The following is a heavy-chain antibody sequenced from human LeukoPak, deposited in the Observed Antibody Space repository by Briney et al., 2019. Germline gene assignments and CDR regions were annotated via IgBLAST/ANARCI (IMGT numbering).Heavy chain of an antibody. V-gene: IGHV1-69*04. D-gene: IGHD6-13*01. J-gene: IGHJ6*02. Sequence: SVKVSCKASGGTFSSYAISWVRQAPGQGLERMGRIIPILGIANYAQKFQGRVTITADKSTSTAYMELSSLRSEDTAVYYCARDDVAAAGQDYYYGMDVWGQGTTVTVSS. CDR2: IIPILGIA. CDR1: GGTFSSYA. CDR3: ARDDVAAAGQDYYYGMDV.